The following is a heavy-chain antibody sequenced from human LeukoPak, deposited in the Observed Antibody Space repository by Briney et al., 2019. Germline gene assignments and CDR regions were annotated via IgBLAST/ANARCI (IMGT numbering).Heavy chain of an antibody. Sequence: SETLSLTCAVSGGSISSGGYSWSWIRQPPGKGLEWIGYIYHSGSTYYNPSLKSRVTISVDRSKNQSSLKLSSVTAADTAVYYCASYCSGGSCYSVDEAFDIWGQGTMVTVSS. D-gene: IGHD2-15*01. CDR3: ASYCSGGSCYSVDEAFDI. V-gene: IGHV4-30-2*01. CDR1: GGSISSGGYS. J-gene: IGHJ3*02. CDR2: IYHSGST.